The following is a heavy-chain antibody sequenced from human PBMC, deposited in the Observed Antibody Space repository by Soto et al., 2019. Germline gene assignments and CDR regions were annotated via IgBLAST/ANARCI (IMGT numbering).Heavy chain of an antibody. CDR2: IDQNGIT. J-gene: IGHJ6*02. CDR1: GDPVSSSKW. Sequence: SETLSLTCAVSGDPVSSSKWWTWVRQTPGKGLEWIGKIDQNGITNYNPSLESRVTILKDNSKNQLSLKLTSVTAVDSAVYYCARLNRDYYYYGMDVWGQGATVTVSS. V-gene: IGHV4-4*02. CDR3: ARLNRDYYYYGMDV.